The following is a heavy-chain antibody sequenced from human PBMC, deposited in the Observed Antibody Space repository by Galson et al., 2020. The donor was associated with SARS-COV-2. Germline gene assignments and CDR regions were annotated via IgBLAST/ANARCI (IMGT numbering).Heavy chain of an antibody. CDR3: ARGSIAVAGSGDYYYYGMDV. J-gene: IGHJ6*02. Sequence: SETLSLTCAVYGGSFSGYYWSWIRQPPGKGLEWIGEINHSGSTNYNPSLKSRVTISVDTSKNQFSLKLSSVTAADTAVYYCARGSIAVAGSGDYYYYGMDVWGQGTTVTVSS. V-gene: IGHV4-34*01. D-gene: IGHD6-19*01. CDR1: GGSFSGYY. CDR2: INHSGST.